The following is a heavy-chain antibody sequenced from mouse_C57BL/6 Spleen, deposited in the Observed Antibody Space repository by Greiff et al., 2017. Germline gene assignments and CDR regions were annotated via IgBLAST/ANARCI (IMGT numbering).Heavy chain of an antibody. CDR1: GFTFSSYT. CDR3: ASPPYYYGSI. J-gene: IGHJ1*03. D-gene: IGHD1-1*01. V-gene: IGHV5-9*01. CDR2: ISGGGGNT. Sequence: EVQLVESGGGLVKPGGSPKLSCAASGFTFSSYTMSWVRQTPEKRLEWVATISGGGGNTYYPDSVKGRFTISRDNAKNTLYLQMSSLRSEDTALYYCASPPYYYGSIWGTGTTVTVSS.